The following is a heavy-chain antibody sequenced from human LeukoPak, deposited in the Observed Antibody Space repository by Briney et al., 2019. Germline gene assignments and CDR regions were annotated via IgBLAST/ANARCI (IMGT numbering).Heavy chain of an antibody. J-gene: IGHJ4*02. CDR2: ISSSSSTI. CDR1: GFTFSSYS. CDR3: ARDAFPYSSSSDYFDY. V-gene: IGHV3-48*01. Sequence: PGGSLRLSCAVSGFTFSSYSMNWVRQAPGKGLEWVSYISSSSSTIYYADSVKGRFNISRDNTKNSLYLQMNSLRAEDTSVYDCARDAFPYSSSSDYFDYWGQGTLVTVSS. D-gene: IGHD6-6*01.